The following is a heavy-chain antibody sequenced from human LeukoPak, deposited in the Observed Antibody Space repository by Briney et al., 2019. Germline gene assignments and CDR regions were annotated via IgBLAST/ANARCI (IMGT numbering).Heavy chain of an antibody. D-gene: IGHD5-12*01. CDR2: TYYRSKWYN. CDR3: ARDYRLNPVATRGYYYYYGMDV. CDR1: GDSVSSNSAA. Sequence: PSQTLSLTCAIFGDSVSSNSAAWNWIRQSPSRGLEWLGRTYYRSKWYNDYAVSVKSRITINPDTSKNQFSLQLNSVTPEDTAVYYCARDYRLNPVATRGYYYYYGMDVWGQGTTVTVSS. V-gene: IGHV6-1*01. J-gene: IGHJ6*02.